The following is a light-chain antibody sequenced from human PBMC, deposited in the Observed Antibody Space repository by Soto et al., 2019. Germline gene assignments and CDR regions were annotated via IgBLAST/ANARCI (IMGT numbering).Light chain of an antibody. V-gene: IGLV1-40*01. J-gene: IGLJ1*01. Sequence: QSVLAQPPSVSGAPGQRVTISCTGSSSNIGAGHDVHWYQQLPGTAPKLLIFGNNNRPSGVPDRFSGSKSGTSSSMVITGLQTEDEADYYCQSYDRSLSGSVFGTGTKLTVL. CDR2: GNN. CDR1: SSNIGAGHD. CDR3: QSYDRSLSGSV.